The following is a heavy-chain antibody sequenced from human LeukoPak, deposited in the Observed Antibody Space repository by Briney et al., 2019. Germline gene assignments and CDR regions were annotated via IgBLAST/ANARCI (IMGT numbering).Heavy chain of an antibody. CDR1: GYTFTNYG. V-gene: IGHV7-4-1*02. CDR2: INTNTGKP. Sequence: ASVKVSCKAAGYTFTNYGLNWVRQAPGQGVEWRGRINTNTGKPTYAKGFTGRVVFSLDTSLSTAYLQINTLNTEDTAVYYCARGQDYFDSSGYFPVVRHWGQGTLVTVSS. D-gene: IGHD3-22*01. J-gene: IGHJ4*02. CDR3: ARGQDYFDSSGYFPVVRH.